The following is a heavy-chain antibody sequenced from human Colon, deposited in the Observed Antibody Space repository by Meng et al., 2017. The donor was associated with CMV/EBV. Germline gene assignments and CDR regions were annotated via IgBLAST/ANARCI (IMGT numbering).Heavy chain of an antibody. Sequence: FAVSGYWMHWVRQAPGEGPVWVSRINHDGSNTIYADSVKGRFTISRDNAKNTVYLQMNNLRAEDTAVYYCVRESGPTAVRDNRFDPWGQGTLVTVSS. CDR2: INHDGSNT. D-gene: IGHD6-6*01. CDR3: VRESGPTAVRDNRFDP. V-gene: IGHV3-74*01. J-gene: IGHJ5*02. CDR1: FAVSGYW.